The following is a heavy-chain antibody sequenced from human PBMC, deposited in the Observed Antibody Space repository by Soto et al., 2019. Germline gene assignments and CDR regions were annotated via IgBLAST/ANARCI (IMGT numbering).Heavy chain of an antibody. D-gene: IGHD3-10*01. J-gene: IGHJ6*02. CDR3: ARVTMVRGVIIDYGMDV. Sequence: QVQLVQSGVEVKKPGASVKVSCKASGYTFSSHAISWVRQAPGQGLEWMGWISGYNGNTNYAQKLQGRVTMTTDISTSTAYMELRSLRPDDTAVYYCARVTMVRGVIIDYGMDVWGQGTTVTVSS. CDR2: ISGYNGNT. CDR1: GYTFSSHA. V-gene: IGHV1-18*01.